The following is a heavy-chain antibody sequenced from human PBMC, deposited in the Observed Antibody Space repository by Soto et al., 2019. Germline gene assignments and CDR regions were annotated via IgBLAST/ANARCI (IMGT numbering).Heavy chain of an antibody. Sequence: QVQLVQSGTEVKKPGASVKVSCKASGYTFNSYGISWVRQAPGQGLEWMGWISPYDDNTNYAQNLQGRVTMTTDTSPRTAHMELRGVRSDDTAVYDCAGGGYYDSSGSRNYHYYGMDAWGHGTTVTVS. V-gene: IGHV1-18*01. CDR1: GYTFNSYG. CDR2: ISPYDDNT. J-gene: IGHJ6*02. D-gene: IGHD3-22*01. CDR3: AGGGYYDSSGSRNYHYYGMDA.